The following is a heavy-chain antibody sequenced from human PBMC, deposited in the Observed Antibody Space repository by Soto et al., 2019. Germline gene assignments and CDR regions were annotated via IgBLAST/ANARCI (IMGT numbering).Heavy chain of an antibody. CDR1: GFTFSHYA. CDR3: AKSLITFGVVVGQTPIFDL. Sequence: EVQLLESGGGVVQPGGSLRLSCAASGFTFSHYAMHWVRQAPGRGLEWVSAVSGTSGDKYYADSVRGRFTVSRDNSKNTLFLQMNSLRVEDTATYYCAKSLITFGVVVGQTPIFDLWGEGTLVTVSS. J-gene: IGHJ4*02. CDR2: VSGTSGDK. D-gene: IGHD3-16*02. V-gene: IGHV3-23*01.